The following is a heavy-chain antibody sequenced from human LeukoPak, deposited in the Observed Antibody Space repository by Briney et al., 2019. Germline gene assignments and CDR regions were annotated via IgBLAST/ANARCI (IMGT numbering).Heavy chain of an antibody. Sequence: GGSLRLSCAASGFPFSIYWMSWVRQATGKGREGEAVISYNGSKKYEAHIVKGQCPSQRDNSNNKLYLQINSQRAEDTAVYYCPKEDDYGGRSYSGQGTLVTVSS. J-gene: IGHJ4*02. V-gene: IGHV3-30*18. CDR2: ISYNGSKK. CDR3: PKEDDYGGRSY. CDR1: GFPFSIYW. D-gene: IGHD4-23*01.